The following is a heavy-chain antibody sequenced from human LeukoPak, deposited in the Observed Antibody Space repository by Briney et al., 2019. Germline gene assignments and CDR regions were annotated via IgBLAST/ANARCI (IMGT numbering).Heavy chain of an antibody. D-gene: IGHD2-21*02. CDR3: ARDPSRDRLQYFDF. J-gene: IGHJ4*02. CDR2: MTTIGPTI. Sequence: GGSLRLSCTASGFTFSNYGFIWVRQAPGKGLEWVSSMTTIGPTIYYADSVRGRFTISRDPAENSLILQMNSLTAEDTAVYYCARDPSRDRLQYFDFWGQGALVTVSS. CDR1: GFTFSNYG. V-gene: IGHV3-21*01.